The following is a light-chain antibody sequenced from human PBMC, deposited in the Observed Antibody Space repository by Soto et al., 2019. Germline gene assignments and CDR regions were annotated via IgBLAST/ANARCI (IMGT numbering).Light chain of an antibody. CDR1: QDITNF. Sequence: DIQMTQSPSSLSASVGDRVTITCQASQDITNFLNWYQQKQGKAPKLLIYDASNLEPGVPSRFSGSGSGTHFTFTISSAQPEDIGTYICQQDDDFPITFGLGTRLEIK. J-gene: IGKJ5*01. CDR3: QQDDDFPIT. CDR2: DAS. V-gene: IGKV1-33*01.